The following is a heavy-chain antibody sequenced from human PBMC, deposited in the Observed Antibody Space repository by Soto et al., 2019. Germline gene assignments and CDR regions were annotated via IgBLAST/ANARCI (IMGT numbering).Heavy chain of an antibody. Sequence: EVQLVESGGGLVQPGGSLRLSCAGSGATLQDYAMHWVRQAPGKGLEWVSGIYYNSNRIDYADAVKGRFTISRDNARNALYLQMNSLTTEDTAFYYCRKDKSPGSMGVWGRGSMVTVSS. CDR3: RKDKSPGSMGV. V-gene: IGHV3-9*01. CDR2: IYYNSNRI. CDR1: GATLQDYA. J-gene: IGHJ3*01. D-gene: IGHD6-13*01.